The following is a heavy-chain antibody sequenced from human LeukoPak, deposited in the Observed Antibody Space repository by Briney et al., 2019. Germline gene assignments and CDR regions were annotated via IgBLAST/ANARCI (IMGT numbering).Heavy chain of an antibody. CDR3: ARQMVRGAMDPGFDP. D-gene: IGHD3-10*01. CDR2: ISAYNGNT. CDR1: GYTFTSYG. J-gene: IGHJ5*02. Sequence: ASVKVSCKASGYTFTSYGISWVRQAPGQGLEWMGWISAYNGNTNYAQKLQGRVTMTTDTSTSTAYMELRSLRSDDTAVYYCARQMVRGAMDPGFDPWGQGTLVTVSS. V-gene: IGHV1-18*01.